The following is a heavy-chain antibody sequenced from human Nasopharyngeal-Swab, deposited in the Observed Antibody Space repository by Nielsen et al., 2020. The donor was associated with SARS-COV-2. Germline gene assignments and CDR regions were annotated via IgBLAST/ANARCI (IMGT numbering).Heavy chain of an antibody. CDR2: INHSGST. V-gene: IGHV4-34*01. D-gene: IGHD3-16*01. Sequence: SETLSLTCAVYGGSFSGYYWSWIRQPPGKGLEWIGEINHSGSTNYNPSLKSRVTISVDTSKNQFSLKLSSVTAADTAVYYCARGRGGTRVFDYWGQGTLVTVSS. J-gene: IGHJ4*02. CDR1: GGSFSGYY. CDR3: ARGRGGTRVFDY.